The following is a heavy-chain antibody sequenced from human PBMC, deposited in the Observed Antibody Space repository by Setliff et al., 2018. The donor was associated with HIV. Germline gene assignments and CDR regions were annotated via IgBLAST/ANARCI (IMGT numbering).Heavy chain of an antibody. CDR3: VRYRSKIDWFDP. V-gene: IGHV4-39*01. D-gene: IGHD1-26*01. Sequence: LSLTCTVSGDYISSDDYYWGWIRQAPGKGLEWMGFIHDNGKAFYDTALKGRLTMYADTSRTQFYLNLRSVTASDTAVYYCVRYRSKIDWFDPWGQGTLVTVSS. CDR1: GDYISSDDYY. J-gene: IGHJ5*02. CDR2: IHDNGKA.